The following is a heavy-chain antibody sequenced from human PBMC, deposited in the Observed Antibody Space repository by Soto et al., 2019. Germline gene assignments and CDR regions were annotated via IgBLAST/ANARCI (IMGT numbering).Heavy chain of an antibody. J-gene: IGHJ4*02. Sequence: QVQLVESGGGVVQPGRSLRLSCVASGFNFSDFAMHWVRQAPGKGLEWVAVISYDGNNKFYPDSVEDRFTISRDNSKNTVFLQRNSLRAEDTAVYYCAKTWRKWLHLYYFDYWGQGTLVTVSS. CDR1: GFNFSDFA. CDR3: AKTWRKWLHLYYFDY. V-gene: IGHV3-30*18. CDR2: ISYDGNNK. D-gene: IGHD6-19*01.